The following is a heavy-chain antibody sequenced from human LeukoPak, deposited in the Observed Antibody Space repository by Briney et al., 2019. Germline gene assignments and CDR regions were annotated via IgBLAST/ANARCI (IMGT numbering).Heavy chain of an antibody. CDR3: ASEEFSGAFDI. J-gene: IGHJ3*02. V-gene: IGHV1-18*01. CDR2: ISVYNGNT. CDR1: GYTFTSYG. D-gene: IGHD3-16*02. Sequence: GASVKVSCKASGYTFTSYGISWVRQAPGQGLEWMGWISVYNGNTNYAQKLQGRVTMTTDTSTSTAYMELRSLRSEDTAVYYCASEEFSGAFDIWGQGTMVTVSS.